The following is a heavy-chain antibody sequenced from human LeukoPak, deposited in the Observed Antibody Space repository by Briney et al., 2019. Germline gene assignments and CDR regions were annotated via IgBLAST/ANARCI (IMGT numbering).Heavy chain of an antibody. D-gene: IGHD3-22*01. V-gene: IGHV4-39*01. CDR3: ATTSYYYDSPDY. J-gene: IGHJ4*02. CDR1: GGSISSSGKY. CDR2: MFYSGTT. Sequence: PSETLSLTCTVSGGSISSSGKYGAWIRQPPGKGLEWMGSMFYSGTTYYNPSLKSRVTISVDTSKNQFSLKLSSVTAADTAVYYCATTSYYYDSPDYWGQGTLVTVSS.